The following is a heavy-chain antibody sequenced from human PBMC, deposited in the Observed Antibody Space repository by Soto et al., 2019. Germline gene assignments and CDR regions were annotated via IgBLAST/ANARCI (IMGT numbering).Heavy chain of an antibody. D-gene: IGHD3-3*01. V-gene: IGHV3-15*01. CDR3: TTENYDFWSGPTLNSYYYSMDV. CDR2: IKSKTDGGTT. J-gene: IGHJ6*03. CDR1: GFTFSNAW. Sequence: EVQLVESGGGLVKPGGSLRLSCAASGFTFSNAWMSWVRQAPGKGLEWVGRIKSKTDGGTTDYAAPVKGRFTISRVDSKNTLYLQMNSLKPEDTAVYYCTTENYDFWSGPTLNSYYYSMDVWGKGTTVTVSS.